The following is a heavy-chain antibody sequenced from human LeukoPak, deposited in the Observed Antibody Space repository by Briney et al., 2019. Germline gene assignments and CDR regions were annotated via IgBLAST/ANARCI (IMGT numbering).Heavy chain of an antibody. CDR3: AAALTGYFNIYYYYGMDV. Sequence: PSGTLSLTCAVSGVSISSSNWWSWVRQPPGKGLEWIGEIYHSGSTNYNPSLKSRVTISVDKSKNQFSLKLSSVTAADTAVYYCAAALTGYFNIYYYYGMDVWGQGTTVTVSS. D-gene: IGHD3-9*01. J-gene: IGHJ6*02. CDR2: IYHSGST. V-gene: IGHV4-4*02. CDR1: GVSISSSNW.